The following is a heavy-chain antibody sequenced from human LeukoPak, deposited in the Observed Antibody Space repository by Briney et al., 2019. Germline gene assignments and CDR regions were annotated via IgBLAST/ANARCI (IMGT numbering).Heavy chain of an antibody. CDR1: GFTFSSYE. V-gene: IGHV3-23*01. Sequence: GGSLRLSCAASGFTFSSYEMNWVRQAPGKGLERVSSISVSRTSTYYADSVKGRFTISRDNSKNTLYLQMNNLRAEDTAVHYCAKFGPGMAVGDYWGQGTLVTVSS. CDR2: ISVSRTST. CDR3: AKFGPGMAVGDY. D-gene: IGHD2-8*01. J-gene: IGHJ4*02.